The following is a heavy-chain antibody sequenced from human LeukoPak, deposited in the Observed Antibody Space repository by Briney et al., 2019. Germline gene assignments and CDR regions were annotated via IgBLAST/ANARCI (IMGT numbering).Heavy chain of an antibody. J-gene: IGHJ4*02. D-gene: IGHD3-22*01. CDR1: GFTFSSYA. CDR2: ISGSGGST. Sequence: GGSLRLSCAASGFTFSSYAMSWVRQAPGKGLEWVSAISGSGGSTYYADSVKGRFTISRDNSKNTPYLQMNSLRAEDTAVYYCAKTMIVVVPSGGFDYWGQGALVTVSS. V-gene: IGHV3-23*01. CDR3: AKTMIVVVPSGGFDY.